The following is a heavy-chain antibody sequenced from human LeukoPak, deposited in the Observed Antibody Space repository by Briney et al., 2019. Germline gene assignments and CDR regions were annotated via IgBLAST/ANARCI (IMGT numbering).Heavy chain of an antibody. V-gene: IGHV4-59*01. Sequence: PSETLSLTCAVYGGSFSDYSWSWIRQPPGKGLEWIGYIYYSGSTNYNPSLKSRVTISVDTSKNQFSLKLSSVTAADTAVYYCARGVSTRTDYWGQGTLVTVSS. J-gene: IGHJ4*02. CDR3: ARGVSTRTDY. D-gene: IGHD2/OR15-2a*01. CDR1: GGSFSDYS. CDR2: IYYSGST.